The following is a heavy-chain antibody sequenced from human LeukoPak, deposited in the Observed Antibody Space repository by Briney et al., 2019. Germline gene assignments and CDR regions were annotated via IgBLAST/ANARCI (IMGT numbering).Heavy chain of an antibody. J-gene: IGHJ6*02. Sequence: PGRSLRLSCAASGFTFSTYAMHWVRQAPGKGLEWVAVISYDGSNKYNADSVKGRFTISRDNSKSTLYLQMISLRAEDTAVYYCARDHWVTMVRGVIPLYGLDVWGQGSTVTVSS. CDR1: GFTFSTYA. CDR3: ARDHWVTMVRGVIPLYGLDV. D-gene: IGHD3-10*01. CDR2: ISYDGSNK. V-gene: IGHV3-30-3*01.